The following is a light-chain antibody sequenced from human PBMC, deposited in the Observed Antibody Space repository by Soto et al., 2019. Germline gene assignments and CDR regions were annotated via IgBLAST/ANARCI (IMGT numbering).Light chain of an antibody. CDR3: QQYFNTPRT. J-gene: IGKJ4*01. CDR2: WAS. Sequence: DIVMTQSPDSLAVSLGEMATINCKSSQNVLNRANDKNYIAWYQQKPGQPPKLLIYWASTRESDVPDRFSGSGSATDFTLTISSLQAGDVAVYYCQQYFNTPRTFGGGTKVEIK. CDR1: QNVLNRANDKNY. V-gene: IGKV4-1*01.